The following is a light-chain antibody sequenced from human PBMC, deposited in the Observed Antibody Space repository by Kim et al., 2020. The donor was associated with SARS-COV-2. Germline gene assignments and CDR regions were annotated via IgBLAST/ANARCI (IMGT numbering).Light chain of an antibody. CDR3: QVWDSSGDHPL. J-gene: IGLJ3*02. V-gene: IGLV3-21*04. Sequence: SYELTQPPSVSVAPGKTARITCGGNNIGSKSVHWYQQKPGQAPVLVIYYDSDRPSGIPERFSGSNSGNTATLTISRVEAGDEADYYCQVWDSSGDHPLFGGGTQLTVL. CDR1: NIGSKS. CDR2: YDS.